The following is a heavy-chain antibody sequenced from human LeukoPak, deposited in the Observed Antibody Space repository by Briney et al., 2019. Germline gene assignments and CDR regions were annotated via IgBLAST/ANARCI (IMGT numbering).Heavy chain of an antibody. Sequence: SETLSLTCTVSGGSISSYYWSWIRQPAGKGLEWIGRIYTSGSTNYNPSLKSRVTMSVDTSKNQFSLKLSSVTAADTAVYYCARGPFGESKNWFDPWGQGTLVTVSS. CDR1: GGSISSYY. V-gene: IGHV4-4*07. CDR2: IYTSGST. D-gene: IGHD3-10*01. CDR3: ARGPFGESKNWFDP. J-gene: IGHJ5*02.